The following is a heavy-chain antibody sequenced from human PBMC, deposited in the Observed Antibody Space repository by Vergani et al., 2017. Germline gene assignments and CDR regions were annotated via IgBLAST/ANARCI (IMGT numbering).Heavy chain of an antibody. CDR2: IIPIFGTA. J-gene: IGHJ3*02. CDR3: ARAYDILTGSDHDAFDI. CDR1: GGTFSSYA. D-gene: IGHD3-9*01. Sequence: QVQLVQSGAEVKKPGSSVKVSCKASGGTFSSYAISWVRQAPGQGLEWMGRIIPIFGTANYAQKIQGRVTITADESTSTAYMELSSLRSEDTAVYYCARAYDILTGSDHDAFDIWGQGTMVTVSS. V-gene: IGHV1-69*13.